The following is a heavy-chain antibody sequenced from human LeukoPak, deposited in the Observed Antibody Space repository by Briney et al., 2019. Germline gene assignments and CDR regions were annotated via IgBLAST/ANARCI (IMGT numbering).Heavy chain of an antibody. CDR1: GFTFSDYF. CDR2: ITNNGRKT. D-gene: IGHD3-3*01. CDR3: VRDFRFLEDY. J-gene: IGHJ4*02. V-gene: IGHV3-11*04. Sequence: GGSLRLSCAASGFTFSDYFMGWVRQAPGKGLEWVSYITNNGRKTYADSMKGRFTISRDNAKNSLFLQMNSLRAEDTAVYYCVRDFRFLEDYWGQGTLVTVSS.